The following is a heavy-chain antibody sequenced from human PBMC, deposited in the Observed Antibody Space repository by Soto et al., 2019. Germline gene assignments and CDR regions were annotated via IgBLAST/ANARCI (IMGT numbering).Heavy chain of an antibody. CDR3: ARSSHKESWFDP. D-gene: IGHD6-13*01. V-gene: IGHV4-4*07. Sequence: SETLSLTCTVSNGSISNFYWNWIRQSAGKGLEWIGRIHGSGSATYNPSLRSRVTMSVDTSKNQFSLKENSVTGADTAVYYCARSSHKESWFDPWGQGTLVTVSS. J-gene: IGHJ5*02. CDR2: IHGSGSA. CDR1: NGSISNFY.